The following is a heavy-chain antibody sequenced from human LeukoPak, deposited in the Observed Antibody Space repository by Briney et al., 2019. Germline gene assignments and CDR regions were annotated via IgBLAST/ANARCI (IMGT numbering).Heavy chain of an antibody. Sequence: ASVKVSCKASGYTFTSYGISWVRQAPGQGLEWMGWISAYNGNTNYAQKLQGRVTMTTDTSTSTAYMELRSLRSEDTALYYCARDVPYCGGNCHDAFDIWGQGTKVTVSS. D-gene: IGHD2-21*02. CDR1: GYTFTSYG. J-gene: IGHJ3*02. V-gene: IGHV1-18*01. CDR2: ISAYNGNT. CDR3: ARDVPYCGGNCHDAFDI.